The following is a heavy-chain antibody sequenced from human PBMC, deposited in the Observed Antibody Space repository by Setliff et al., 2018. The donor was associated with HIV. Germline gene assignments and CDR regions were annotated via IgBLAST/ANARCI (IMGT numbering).Heavy chain of an antibody. CDR3: ARDPGITAKPFYFDC. CDR1: GFTFSSYS. CDR2: ISSSSSYI. D-gene: IGHD1-20*01. J-gene: IGHJ4*02. Sequence: GGSLRLSCAASGFTFSSYSMNWVRQAPGKGLEWVSSISSSSSYIYYADSVKGRFTISRDNAKNSLYLQMNGLRAEDTAVYYCARDPGITAKPFYFDCWGQGTLVTVSS. V-gene: IGHV3-21*01.